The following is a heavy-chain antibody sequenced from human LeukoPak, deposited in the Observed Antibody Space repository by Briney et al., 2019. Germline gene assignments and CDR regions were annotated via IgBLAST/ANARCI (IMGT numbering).Heavy chain of an antibody. J-gene: IGHJ6*03. CDR3: ARESGEIGRSMDV. Sequence: PSGTLSLTCFISGGSISSYFWSWVRQPAGKGLEWIGRTYTSGTTNYNTSLMSRVTLSLDTSKNQFSLKLTSVTAADTAVYYCARESGEIGRSMDVWAKGPRSPSP. CDR1: GGSISSYF. D-gene: IGHD2-15*01. CDR2: TYTSGTT. V-gene: IGHV4-4*07.